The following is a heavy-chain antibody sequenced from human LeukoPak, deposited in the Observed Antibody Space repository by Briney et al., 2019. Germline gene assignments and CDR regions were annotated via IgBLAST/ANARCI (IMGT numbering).Heavy chain of an antibody. CDR1: GGTFSSYA. V-gene: IGHV1-69*04. D-gene: IGHD4-17*01. CDR2: IIPILGIA. Sequence: ASVKVSCKASGGTFSSYAISWVRQAPGQGLEWMGRIIPILGIANYAQKFQGRVTVTADKSTSTAYMELSSLRSEDTAVYYCAREPRTTVMLGWFDPWGQGTLVTVSS. J-gene: IGHJ5*02. CDR3: AREPRTTVMLGWFDP.